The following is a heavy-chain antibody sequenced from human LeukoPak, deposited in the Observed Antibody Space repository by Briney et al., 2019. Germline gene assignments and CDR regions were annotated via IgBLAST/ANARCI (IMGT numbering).Heavy chain of an antibody. CDR1: GFTFSSYA. V-gene: IGHV3-30-3*01. J-gene: IGHJ4*02. Sequence: GGSLRFSCAASGFTFSSYAMHWVRQAPGKGLEWVAVISYDRSNKYYADSVKGRFTISRDNSKNTLYLQMNSLRAEDTAVYYCARDIVVVVAATGVFDYWGQGTLVTVSS. D-gene: IGHD2-15*01. CDR3: ARDIVVVVAATGVFDY. CDR2: ISYDRSNK.